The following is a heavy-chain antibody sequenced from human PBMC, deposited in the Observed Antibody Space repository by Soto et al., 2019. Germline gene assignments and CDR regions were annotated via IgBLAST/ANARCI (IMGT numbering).Heavy chain of an antibody. Sequence: ASVKVSCKASGYTSTSYYMHWVRQAPGQGLEWMGIINPSGGSTSYAQKFQGRVTMTRDTSTSTVYMELSSLRSEDTAVYYCARDLRPYSSGWSNYFDYWGQGTLVTVSS. V-gene: IGHV1-46*03. D-gene: IGHD6-19*01. J-gene: IGHJ4*02. CDR3: ARDLRPYSSGWSNYFDY. CDR1: GYTSTSYY. CDR2: INPSGGST.